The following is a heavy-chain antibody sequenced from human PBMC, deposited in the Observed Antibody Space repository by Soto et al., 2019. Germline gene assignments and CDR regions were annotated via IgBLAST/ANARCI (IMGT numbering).Heavy chain of an antibody. CDR3: TRAPSYGAFDI. CDR1: GYTFTSYG. CDR2: INPSGGST. J-gene: IGHJ3*02. V-gene: IGHV1-46*03. Sequence: GASVKVSCKASGYTFTSYGISWVRQAPGQGLEWMGIINPSGGSTTYAQKFQGRVTMTRDTSTSTVYMELSSLRSEDTAVYYCTRAPSYGAFDIWGQGTMVTVSS. D-gene: IGHD4-17*01.